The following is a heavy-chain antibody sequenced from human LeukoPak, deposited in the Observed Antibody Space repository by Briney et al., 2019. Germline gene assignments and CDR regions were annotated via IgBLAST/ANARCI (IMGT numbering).Heavy chain of an antibody. D-gene: IGHD1-26*01. CDR3: AKSGGGATLNWFDP. V-gene: IGHV3-30*18. CDR1: GFTFSSYG. CDR2: ISYDGSNK. Sequence: PGGSLRLSCAASGFTFSSYGMHWARQAPGKGLEWVAVISYDGSNKYYADSVKGRFTISRDNSKNTLYLQMNSLRAEHTAVYYCAKSGGGATLNWFDPWGQGTLVNVSS. J-gene: IGHJ5*02.